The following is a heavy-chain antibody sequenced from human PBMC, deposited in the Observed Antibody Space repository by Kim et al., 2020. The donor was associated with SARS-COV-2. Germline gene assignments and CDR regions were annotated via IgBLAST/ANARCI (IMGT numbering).Heavy chain of an antibody. J-gene: IGHJ4*02. CDR3: TTDPNPAYGNDGPWDY. V-gene: IGHV3-15*01. D-gene: IGHD1-1*01. Sequence: VKGRFTISRDDSKNTLYLQMNSLKTEDTAVYYCTTDPNPAYGNDGPWDYWGQGTLVTVSS.